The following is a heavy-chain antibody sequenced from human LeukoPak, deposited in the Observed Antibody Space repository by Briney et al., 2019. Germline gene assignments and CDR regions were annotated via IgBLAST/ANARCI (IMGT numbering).Heavy chain of an antibody. CDR1: GFTFSDSA. J-gene: IGHJ6*02. CDR3: ARWGLGYCSGGSCYLDYYGMDV. D-gene: IGHD2-15*01. V-gene: IGHV3-48*04. Sequence: GALRLSCAASGFTFSDSAMNWVRQASGKGLEWVSYISSSSSTIYYADSVKGRFTISRDNAKNSLYLQMNSLRAEDTAVYYCARWGLGYCSGGSCYLDYYGMDVWGQGTTVTVSS. CDR2: ISSSSSTI.